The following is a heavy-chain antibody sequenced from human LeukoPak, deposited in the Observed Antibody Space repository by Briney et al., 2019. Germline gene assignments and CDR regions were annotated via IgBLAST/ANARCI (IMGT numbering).Heavy chain of an antibody. CDR2: IYHSGST. D-gene: IGHD5-18*01. J-gene: IGHJ4*02. CDR3: ARSRGYSYGYDY. CDR1: GGSISSGGYS. Sequence: SETLSLTCAVSGGSISSGGYSWSWIRQPPGKGLEWIGYIYHSGSTYYNPSLKGRVTISVDRSKNQFSLKLSSVTAADTAVYYCARSRGYSYGYDYWGQGTLVTVSS. V-gene: IGHV4-30-2*01.